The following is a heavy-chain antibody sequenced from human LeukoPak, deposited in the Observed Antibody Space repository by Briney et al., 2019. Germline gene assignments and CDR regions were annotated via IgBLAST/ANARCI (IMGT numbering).Heavy chain of an antibody. CDR2: ISYDGSNK. V-gene: IGHV3-30*18. J-gene: IGHJ4*02. CDR3: AKDNRAKSLDY. CDR1: GFTFSSYG. Sequence: PGRSLRLSCAASGFTFSSYGMHWVRQAPGKGLESVAVISYDGSNKYYADSVKGRFTISRDNSKNTLYLQMNSLRAEDTAVYYCAKDNRAKSLDYWGQGTLVTVSS.